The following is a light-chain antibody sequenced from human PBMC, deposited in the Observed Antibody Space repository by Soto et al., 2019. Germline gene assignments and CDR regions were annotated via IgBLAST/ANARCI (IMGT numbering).Light chain of an antibody. CDR1: ESVGDN. CDR2: GAS. J-gene: IGKJ4*01. V-gene: IGKV3-15*01. CDR3: HQYKRWPPAT. Sequence: EVVMTQSPATLSVSPGEGATLSCRASESVGDNLAWYQQKPGQPPRLLLYGASTRATGIPSRFSGSGSGTEFTLTISSLQSEDFAVYYCHQYKRWPPATFGGGTKVEIK.